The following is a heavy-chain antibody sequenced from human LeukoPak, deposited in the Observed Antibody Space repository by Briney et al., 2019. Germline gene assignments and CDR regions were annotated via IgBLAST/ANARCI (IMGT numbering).Heavy chain of an antibody. V-gene: IGHV3-30*04. J-gene: IGHJ4*02. CDR3: ARDWSGWGNYYFDY. CDR1: GFTFSSYA. Sequence: GGSLRLSCAASGFTFSSYAMHWVRQAPGKGLEWVAIISYDGSDKYYADSVKGRFTISRDNSKNTLYVQMNSLRPEDTAVYYCARDWSGWGNYYFDYWGQGTLVTVSS. D-gene: IGHD3-3*01. CDR2: ISYDGSDK.